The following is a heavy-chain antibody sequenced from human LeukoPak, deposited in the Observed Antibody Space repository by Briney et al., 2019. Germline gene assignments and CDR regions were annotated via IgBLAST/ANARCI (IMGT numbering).Heavy chain of an antibody. V-gene: IGHV4-59*01. CDR2: INYSGST. D-gene: IGHD3-22*01. J-gene: IGHJ6*03. Sequence: SETLSLTCSVSGCSISSYYWSWIRQPPGKGLEWIGYINYSGSTSYNPSLKSRVTTSVNTTKNQFSLTLSSVTAADTAVYCCARSSEGRYYDSSRYSYYCYYMEVWGKGTTVTIS. CDR1: GCSISSYY. CDR3: ARSSEGRYYDSSRYSYYCYYMEV.